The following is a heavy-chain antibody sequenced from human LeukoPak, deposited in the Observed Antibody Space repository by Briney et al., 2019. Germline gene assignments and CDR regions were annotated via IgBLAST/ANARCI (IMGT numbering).Heavy chain of an antibody. CDR2: INTDGSST. CDR3: AKDLGPGSMATSPGFDY. V-gene: IGHV3-74*01. D-gene: IGHD5-24*01. J-gene: IGHJ4*02. Sequence: GGSLRLSCAASGFTFSSYWMHWVRQAPGKGLVWVSRINTDGSSTTYADSVKGRITISRDNAKTSLYLQMNSLRAEDTALYYCAKDLGPGSMATSPGFDYWGQGTLVTVSS. CDR1: GFTFSSYW.